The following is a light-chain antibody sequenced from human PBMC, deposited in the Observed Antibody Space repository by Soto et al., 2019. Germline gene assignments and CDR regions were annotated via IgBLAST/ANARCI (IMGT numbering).Light chain of an antibody. CDR1: QRLTSNY. CDR3: QQYGTSPFS. Sequence: EIVLTQSPGTLSLSPGERATVSCRTSQRLTSNYLAWYQQKPGQAPRLLIYGASTRATGIPDRFSGSGSGTDFTLTISRLEPEDFALYYCQQYGTSPFSFGHGTKVDIK. CDR2: GAS. J-gene: IGKJ3*01. V-gene: IGKV3-20*01.